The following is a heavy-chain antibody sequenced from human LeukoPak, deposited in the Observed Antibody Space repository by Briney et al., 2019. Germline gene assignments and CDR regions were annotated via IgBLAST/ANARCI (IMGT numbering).Heavy chain of an antibody. Sequence: GGSLRLSCAASGFAFSSYSMHWVRQAPGKGLEWVAVTSYDETNKWYADSEKGRLTISRDNSKDTLYLQMSSLRPEDTAVYYCARDDSATPSIDWGQGTLVTVSS. V-gene: IGHV3-30-3*01. J-gene: IGHJ4*02. D-gene: IGHD3-3*02. CDR3: ARDDSATPSID. CDR1: GFAFSSYS. CDR2: TSYDETNK.